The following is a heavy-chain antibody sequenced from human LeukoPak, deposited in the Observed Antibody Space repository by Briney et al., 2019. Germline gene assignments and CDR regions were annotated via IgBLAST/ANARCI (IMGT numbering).Heavy chain of an antibody. CDR1: GGSISSYY. Sequence: SETLSLTCTVSGGSISSYYWSWIRQPPGKGLEWIGYIYYSGSANYNPSLKSRVTISVDTSKNQFSLKLSSVTAADTAVYYCARAGSADSYYYYMDVWGKGTTVTVSS. D-gene: IGHD3/OR15-3a*01. CDR3: ARAGSADSYYYYMDV. CDR2: IYYSGSA. V-gene: IGHV4-59*01. J-gene: IGHJ6*03.